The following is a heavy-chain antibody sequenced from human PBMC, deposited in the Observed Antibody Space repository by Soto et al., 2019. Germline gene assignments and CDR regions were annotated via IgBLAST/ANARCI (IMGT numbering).Heavy chain of an antibody. CDR3: ARFYYYYYGMDV. CDR1: GGSFSGYY. CDR2: INHSGST. Sequence: SETLSLTCAVYGGSFSGYYWSWIRQPPGKGLEWIGEINHSGSTNYNPFLKSRVTISVDTSKNQFSLKLSSVTAADTAVYYCARFYYYYYGMDVWGQGTTVTVSS. V-gene: IGHV4-34*01. J-gene: IGHJ6*02.